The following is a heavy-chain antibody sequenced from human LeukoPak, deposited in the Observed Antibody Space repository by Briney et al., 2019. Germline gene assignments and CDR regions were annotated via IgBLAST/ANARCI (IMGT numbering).Heavy chain of an antibody. CDR2: ISGSGDST. CDR3: AKVGPIAAAGYETFDI. J-gene: IGHJ3*02. V-gene: IGHV3-23*01. Sequence: GGSLRLSCAASGFSFSSYAMSWVRQAPGRGLEWVSAISGSGDSTYYADSVKGRFTISRDNSKNTLYLQMNSLRAEDTAVYHCAKVGPIAAAGYETFDIWGQGTMVTVSS. CDR1: GFSFSSYA. D-gene: IGHD6-13*01.